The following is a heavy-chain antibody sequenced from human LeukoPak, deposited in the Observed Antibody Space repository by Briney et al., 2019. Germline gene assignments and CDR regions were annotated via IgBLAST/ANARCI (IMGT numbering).Heavy chain of an antibody. J-gene: IGHJ6*03. D-gene: IGHD6-13*01. CDR2: IYPGDSDT. CDR3: ARRSSSWNYYYYYYMDV. V-gene: IGHV5-51*01. Sequence: HGESLKISCKGSGYSFTSYWIGWVRQMPGKGLEWMGIIYPGDSDTRYSPSFQGQVTISADKSISTAYLQWSSLKASDTAMYYCARRSSSWNYYYYYYMDVWGKGTTVTVSS. CDR1: GYSFTSYW.